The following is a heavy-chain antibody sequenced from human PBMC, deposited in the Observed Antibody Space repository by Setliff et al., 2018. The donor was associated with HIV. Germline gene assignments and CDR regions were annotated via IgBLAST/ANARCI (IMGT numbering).Heavy chain of an antibody. CDR3: ATAKEHWLTEGGFDF. CDR1: GYRFRDFY. J-gene: IGHJ4*02. D-gene: IGHD6-19*01. V-gene: IGHV1-69-2*01. Sequence: ASVKVSCKVSGYRFRDFYIHWVQQAPGKGLEWMGLVYPEDGQTIYAEKFQGRVTITADTSTGTSYMYLSSLRSEDTAVYYCATAKEHWLTEGGFDFWGQGTLVTVSS. CDR2: VYPEDGQT.